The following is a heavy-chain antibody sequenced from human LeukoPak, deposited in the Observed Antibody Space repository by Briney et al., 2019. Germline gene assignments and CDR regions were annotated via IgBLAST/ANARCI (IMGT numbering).Heavy chain of an antibody. CDR1: GGTFSSYA. D-gene: IGHD3-22*01. Sequence: PEASVKVSCKASGGTFSSYAISWVRQAPGQGLEWMGGIIPIFGTANYAQKFQGRVTITADESTSTAYMELSSLRSEDTAVYYCARVPTYYYDSSGYYPLYYFDYWGQGTLVTVSS. CDR3: ARVPTYYYDSSGYYPLYYFDY. V-gene: IGHV1-69*13. J-gene: IGHJ4*02. CDR2: IIPIFGTA.